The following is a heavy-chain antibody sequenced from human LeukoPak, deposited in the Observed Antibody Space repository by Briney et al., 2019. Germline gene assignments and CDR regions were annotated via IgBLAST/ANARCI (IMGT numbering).Heavy chain of an antibody. CDR2: IYTRGST. CDR3: ARVAQKLERIAVAGTSEWRANWYFDL. V-gene: IGHV4-4*07. J-gene: IGHJ2*01. D-gene: IGHD6-19*01. CDR1: GGSISSYY. Sequence: SETLSLTCTVSGGSISSYYWSWIRQPAGKGLEWIGRIYTRGSTNYNPSLKRRVTISVDTYKNHCSLKLSSVTAADTAVYYCARVAQKLERIAVAGTSEWRANWYFDLWGRGTLVTVSS.